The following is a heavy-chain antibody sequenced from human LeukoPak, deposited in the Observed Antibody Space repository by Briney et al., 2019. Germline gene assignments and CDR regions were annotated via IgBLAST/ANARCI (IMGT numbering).Heavy chain of an antibody. CDR1: GFTFSSYA. J-gene: IGHJ4*02. CDR3: AKDLTAMVTLTIDY. Sequence: GGSLRLSCAVSGFTFSSYAMSWVRQAPGKGLEWVSAISGSGGSTYYADSVKGRFTISRDNSKNTLYLQMNSPRAEDTAVYYCAKDLTAMVTLTIDYWGQGTLVTVSS. CDR2: ISGSGGST. D-gene: IGHD5-18*01. V-gene: IGHV3-23*01.